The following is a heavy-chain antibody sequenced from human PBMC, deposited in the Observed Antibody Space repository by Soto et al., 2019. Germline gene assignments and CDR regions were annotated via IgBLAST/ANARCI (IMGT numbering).Heavy chain of an antibody. CDR1: GGSISSGGYF. CDR3: ARVPIACTSASCYNHYYYSMDV. V-gene: IGHV4-31*03. Sequence: SETLSLTCTVSGGSISSGGYFWSWIRQRPGKGLEWIGYMSYSGPNHYNPSLKSRATISVDTPENQFFLKLSSVTAADTAVYFCARVPIACTSASCYNHYYYSMDVWGQGTTVTVSS. J-gene: IGHJ6*02. CDR2: MSYSGPN. D-gene: IGHD2-2*02.